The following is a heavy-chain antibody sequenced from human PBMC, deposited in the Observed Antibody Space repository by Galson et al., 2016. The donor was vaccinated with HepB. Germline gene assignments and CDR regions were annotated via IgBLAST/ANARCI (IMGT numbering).Heavy chain of an antibody. Sequence: SVKVSCKASGYTFDNYGLIWVRQAPGQGLEWMGWISTHTGDTYLPQKLQGRVTMTTDTSSSTAYMELRSLRSDDTAVYHCARDRAVQLDPRTHAFDIWGQGTMVTVSS. D-gene: IGHD1-1*01. CDR3: ARDRAVQLDPRTHAFDI. V-gene: IGHV1-18*01. CDR2: ISTHTGDT. J-gene: IGHJ3*02. CDR1: GYTFDNYG.